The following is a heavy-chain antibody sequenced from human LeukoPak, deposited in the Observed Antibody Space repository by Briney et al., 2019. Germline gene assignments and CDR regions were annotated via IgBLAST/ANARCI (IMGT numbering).Heavy chain of an antibody. Sequence: GRSLRLSCAASGFTFDDYAMHWVRQAPGKGLEWVSGISWNSGSIGYADSVKGRFTISRDNAKNSLYLQMNSLRAEDTALYYCAKGGIVVAPAAMAFDIWGQGTMVTVSS. D-gene: IGHD2-2*01. V-gene: IGHV3-9*01. CDR2: ISWNSGSI. J-gene: IGHJ3*02. CDR3: AKGGIVVAPAAMAFDI. CDR1: GFTFDDYA.